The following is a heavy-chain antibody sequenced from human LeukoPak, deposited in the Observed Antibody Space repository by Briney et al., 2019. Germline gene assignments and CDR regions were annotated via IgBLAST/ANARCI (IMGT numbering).Heavy chain of an antibody. V-gene: IGHV1-2*06. D-gene: IGHD1-14*01. CDR2: INPNSGGT. CDR3: ARDSNHRDHLHHY. J-gene: IGHJ4*02. Sequence: ASVKVSCKASGYTFTGYYMHWVRQAPGQGLEWMGRINPNSGGTNYAQKFQGRVTMTRDTSISTAYMELSRLRSDDTAVYYCARDSNHRDHLHHYWGQGTLVTVSS. CDR1: GYTFTGYY.